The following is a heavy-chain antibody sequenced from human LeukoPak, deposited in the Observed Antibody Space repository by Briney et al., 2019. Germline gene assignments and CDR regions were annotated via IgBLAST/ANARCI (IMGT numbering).Heavy chain of an antibody. D-gene: IGHD3-10*01. Sequence: GGSLRLSCAASGFTFSTDAMSWVRLAPGKGLEWVSFISGGYSSTHYADSVKGRFTISRDNSKNTLYLQMNSLRAEDTAVYYCAKDLGPGGAFDYWGQGTLVTVSS. CDR3: AKDLGPGGAFDY. V-gene: IGHV3-23*01. CDR1: GFTFSTDA. CDR2: ISGGYSST. J-gene: IGHJ4*02.